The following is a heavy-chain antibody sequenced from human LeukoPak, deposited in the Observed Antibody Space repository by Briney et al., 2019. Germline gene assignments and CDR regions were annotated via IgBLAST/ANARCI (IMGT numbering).Heavy chain of an antibody. CDR3: ARGVAVSSRIAAV. CDR2: INGGGGTT. D-gene: IGHD6-13*01. Sequence: GGSLRLSCAASGFPFSTHSLNWVRQAPGKGLEWVSAINGGGGTTSYADSVKGRFTISRDNSKDTLYLQMNSLRAEDTAVYYYARGVAVSSRIAAVWGQGTLVTVYS. J-gene: IGHJ4*02. CDR1: GFPFSTHS. V-gene: IGHV3-23*01.